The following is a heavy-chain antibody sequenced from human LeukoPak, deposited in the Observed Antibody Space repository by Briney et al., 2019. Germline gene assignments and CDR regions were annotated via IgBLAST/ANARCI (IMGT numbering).Heavy chain of an antibody. J-gene: IGHJ4*02. Sequence: KPGGSLRLSCAASGFTFSSNSMNWVRQAPGKGLEWVASISGSSSNKYYADPVQGRFTISRDNAKNSLYLQMGSLRAEDTAVYYCTRPRATCAGSNSFDHWGQGTLVTVSS. V-gene: IGHV3-21*01. CDR3: TRPRATCAGSNSFDH. CDR2: ISGSSSNK. CDR1: GFTFSSNS. D-gene: IGHD2-21*01.